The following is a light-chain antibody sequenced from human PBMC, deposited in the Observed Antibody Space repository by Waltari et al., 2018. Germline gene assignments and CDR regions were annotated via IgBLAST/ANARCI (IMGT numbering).Light chain of an antibody. CDR1: QSISSW. V-gene: IGKV1-5*03. Sequence: DIQMTQSPSTLSASVGDRVTITCRASQSISSWLAWYQQKPGKAPKLLIYKASSLESGVPSRFSGSGSGTEFTLTISSLQPDDFATYYCQQYDSYPYTFGQGTKLEIK. CDR2: KAS. J-gene: IGKJ2*01. CDR3: QQYDSYPYT.